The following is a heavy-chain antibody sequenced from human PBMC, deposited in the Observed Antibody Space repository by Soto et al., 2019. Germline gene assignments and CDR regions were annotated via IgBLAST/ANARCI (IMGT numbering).Heavy chain of an antibody. CDR2: ISSSSSYI. V-gene: IGHV3-21*01. J-gene: IGHJ4*02. D-gene: IGHD6-13*01. CDR1: GFTFSSYS. Sequence: EVQLVESGGGLVKPGGSLRLSCAASGFTFSSYSMNWVRQAPGKGLEWVSSISSSSSYIYYADSVKGRFTISRDNAKNSLYLQMNSLRAEDTAVYYCARDFRDSSWSPDYWGQGTLVTVSS. CDR3: ARDFRDSSWSPDY.